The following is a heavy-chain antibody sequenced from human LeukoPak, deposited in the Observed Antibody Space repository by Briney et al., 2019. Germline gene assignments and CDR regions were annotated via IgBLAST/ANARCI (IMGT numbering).Heavy chain of an antibody. V-gene: IGHV3-9*01. CDR1: GFTFDDYA. D-gene: IGHD3-22*01. CDR3: AKGKSYYYDSSGYYLVY. CDR2: ISWNSGSI. Sequence: GRSLRLSCAASGFTFDDYAMHWVRQAPGKGLEWVSGISWNSGSIGYADSVKGRFTTSRDNAKNSLYLQMNSLRAEDTALYYCAKGKSYYYDSSGYYLVYWGQGTLVTVSS. J-gene: IGHJ4*02.